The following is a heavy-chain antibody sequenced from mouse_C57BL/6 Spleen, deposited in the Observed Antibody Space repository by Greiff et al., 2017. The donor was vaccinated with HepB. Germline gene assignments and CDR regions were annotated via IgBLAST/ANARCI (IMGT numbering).Heavy chain of an antibody. J-gene: IGHJ1*03. CDR1: GFSLTSYG. CDR3: AKSQSLWYFDV. CDR2: IWGDGST. Sequence: VHLVEPGPGLVAPSQSLSITCTVSGFSLTSYGVRWVRQPPGKGLEWLGVIWGDGSTNNHSALMSRLSINKENSKSKVYLKLNSLQTDDTAAYYCAKSQSLWYFDVWGTGTTVTVSS. V-gene: IGHV2-3*01.